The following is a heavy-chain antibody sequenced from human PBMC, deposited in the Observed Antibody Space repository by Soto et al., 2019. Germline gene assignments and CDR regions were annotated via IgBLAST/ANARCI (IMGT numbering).Heavy chain of an antibody. J-gene: IGHJ6*02. Sequence: ASVKVSCKASGYTFTSYGISWVRQAPGQGLEWMGWISAYNGNTNYAQKLQGRVTMTTDTSTSTAYMELRSMRSDDTAVYYCAKDSGLVTAASGTHYSHYGMEVGVQGTKVNVSS. V-gene: IGHV1-18*04. CDR3: AKDSGLVTAASGTHYSHYGMEV. CDR1: GYTFTSYG. CDR2: ISAYNGNT. D-gene: IGHD2-2*01.